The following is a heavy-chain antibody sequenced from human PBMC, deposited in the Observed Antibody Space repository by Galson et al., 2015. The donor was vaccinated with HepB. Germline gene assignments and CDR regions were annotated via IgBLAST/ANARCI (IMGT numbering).Heavy chain of an antibody. Sequence: SLRLSCAASGFTFSGSAMHWVRQASGKGLEWVGRIRSKANSYATAYAASVKGRFTISRDDSKNTAYLQMNSLKTDDTAVYYCTRHTYPIAAAGTPNYYMDVWGKGTTVTVSS. CDR2: IRSKANSYAT. D-gene: IGHD6-13*01. CDR3: TRHTYPIAAAGTPNYYMDV. J-gene: IGHJ6*03. CDR1: GFTFSGSA. V-gene: IGHV3-73*01.